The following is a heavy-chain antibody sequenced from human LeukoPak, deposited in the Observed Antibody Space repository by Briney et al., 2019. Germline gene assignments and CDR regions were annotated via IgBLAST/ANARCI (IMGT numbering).Heavy chain of an antibody. CDR3: TRGAKAAAGLCDY. V-gene: IGHV3-49*04. Sequence: GGSLRLSCAASGFTFSNYGMSWVRQAPGKGLEWVGFIRSNNYGGTTEYAASVKGRFTISRDDSDSIAYLQMNSLKTEDTAVYYCTRGAKAAAGLCDYWGQGTLVTVSS. D-gene: IGHD6-13*01. J-gene: IGHJ4*02. CDR2: IRSNNYGGTT. CDR1: GFTFSNYG.